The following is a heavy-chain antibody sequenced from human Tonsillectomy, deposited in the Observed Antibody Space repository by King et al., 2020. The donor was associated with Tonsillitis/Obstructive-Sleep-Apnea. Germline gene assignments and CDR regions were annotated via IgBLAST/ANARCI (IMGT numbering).Heavy chain of an antibody. V-gene: IGHV3-30*04. Sequence: VQLVESGGGVVQPGRSLRLSCAASGFTFDNYAMHWVRQAPGKGLEWVALISYEGSNKFYADSVKGRFTISRDNSKNTLYLQMNSLRAEDTAVFYCARDRGYSSGWFGAFDIWGQGTLVTVSS. CDR2: ISYEGSNK. D-gene: IGHD6-19*01. J-gene: IGHJ3*02. CDR1: GFTFDNYA. CDR3: ARDRGYSSGWFGAFDI.